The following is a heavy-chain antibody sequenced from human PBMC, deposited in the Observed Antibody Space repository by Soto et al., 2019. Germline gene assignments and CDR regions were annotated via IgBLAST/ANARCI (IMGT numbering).Heavy chain of an antibody. V-gene: IGHV3-33*01. J-gene: IGHJ5*02. D-gene: IGHD2-8*02. CDR1: GFTFSTYG. CDR3: AREPDAVINPTPILGGRFDP. CDR2: IWYDGSTT. Sequence: QVQLVESGGGVVQPGRSLRLSCAASGFTFSTYGMHWVRQAPGKGLEWVVVIWYDGSTTYYADSVKGRFNISRDNSKTPLYLQMNGLRAEDPAVYSCAREPDAVINPTPILGGRFDPWGREPWSPSPQ.